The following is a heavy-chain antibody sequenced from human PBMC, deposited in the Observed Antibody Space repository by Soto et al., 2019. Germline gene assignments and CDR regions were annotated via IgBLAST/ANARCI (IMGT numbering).Heavy chain of an antibody. V-gene: IGHV1-69*12. CDR2: IIPIFGTA. CDR1: GGTFSSYA. CDR3: AINPGYSSSWYDYYFDY. J-gene: IGHJ4*02. Sequence: QVQLVQSGAEVKKPGSSVKVSCKASGGTFSSYAISWVRQAPGQGLEWMGGIIPIFGTANYAQKFQGRVTITAXXSXSIXYMELSSLRSEDTAVYYCAINPGYSSSWYDYYFDYWGQGTLVTVSS. D-gene: IGHD6-13*01.